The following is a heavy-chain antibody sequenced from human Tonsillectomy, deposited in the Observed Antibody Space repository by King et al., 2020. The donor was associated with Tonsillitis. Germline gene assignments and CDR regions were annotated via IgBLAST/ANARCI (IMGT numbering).Heavy chain of an antibody. CDR1: GFTFSDYY. CDR3: ARDFWSGYYTPFDY. CDR2: ISSSGSTI. Sequence: VQLVESGGGLVKPGGSLRLSCAASGFTFSDYYMSWIRQAPGKGLERVSYISSSGSTIYYADSVKGRFTISRDNAKNSLYLQKNSLRAADTAVYYCARDFWSGYYTPFDYWGQGTLVTVSS. J-gene: IGHJ4*02. D-gene: IGHD3-3*01. V-gene: IGHV3-11*01.